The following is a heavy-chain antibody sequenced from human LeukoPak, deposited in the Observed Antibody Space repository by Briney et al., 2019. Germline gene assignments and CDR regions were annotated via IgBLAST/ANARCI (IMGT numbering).Heavy chain of an antibody. Sequence: PSETLSLTCAVYGGSFSGYYWSWIRQPPGKGLEWIGEINHSGSTNYNPSLKSRLTMSVDTSKSQFSLKLSSVTAGDTAIYYCARLRDTGTTFRIFDYWGQGALVTVSS. CDR1: GGSFSGYY. J-gene: IGHJ4*02. CDR3: ARLRDTGTTFRIFDY. V-gene: IGHV4-34*01. CDR2: INHSGST. D-gene: IGHD1-1*01.